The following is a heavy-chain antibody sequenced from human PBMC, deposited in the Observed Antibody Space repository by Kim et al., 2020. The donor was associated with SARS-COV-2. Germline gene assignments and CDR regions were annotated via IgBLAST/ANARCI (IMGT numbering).Heavy chain of an antibody. CDR3: TTEVTLYDPFALDFDY. J-gene: IGHJ4*02. V-gene: IGHV3-15*01. CDR2: IKSKTDGGTT. CDR1: GFTFSNAW. Sequence: GGSLRLSCAASGFTFSNAWMSWVRQAPGKGLEWVGRIKSKTDGGTTDYAAPVKGRFTISRDDSKNTLYLQMNSLKTEDTAVYYCTTEVTLYDPFALDFDYWGQGTLVTVSS. D-gene: IGHD3-16*01.